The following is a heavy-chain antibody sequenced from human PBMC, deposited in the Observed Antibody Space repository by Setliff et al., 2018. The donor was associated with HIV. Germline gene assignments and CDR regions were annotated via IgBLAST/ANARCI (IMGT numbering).Heavy chain of an antibody. Sequence: ASVKVSCKASGFTFNNYVIHWVRQAPGQRLEWMGWINIYNGYIKYSEEFQARVTMARDTFANTAYMELSGLRSEDTAVYYCSKFSTRDTFDVWGQGTTVTVSS. CDR1: GFTFNNYV. CDR3: SKFSTRDTFDV. CDR2: INIYNGYI. V-gene: IGHV1-3*03. D-gene: IGHD2-2*01. J-gene: IGHJ3*01.